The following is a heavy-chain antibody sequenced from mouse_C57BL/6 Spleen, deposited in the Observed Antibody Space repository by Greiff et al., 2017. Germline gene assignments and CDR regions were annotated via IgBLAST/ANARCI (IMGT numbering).Heavy chain of an antibody. CDR2: IYPGDGDT. D-gene: IGHD2-1*01. J-gene: IGHJ1*03. CDR1: GYAFSSYW. V-gene: IGHV1-80*01. CDR3: ARSGDYGNRYWYFDV. Sequence: QVQLQQSGAELVKPGASVKISCKASGYAFSSYWMNWVKQRPGKGLEWIGQIYPGDGDTNYNGKFKGTATLTADKSSSTAYMQLSSLTSEDSAVYFCARSGDYGNRYWYFDVWGTGTTVTVSS.